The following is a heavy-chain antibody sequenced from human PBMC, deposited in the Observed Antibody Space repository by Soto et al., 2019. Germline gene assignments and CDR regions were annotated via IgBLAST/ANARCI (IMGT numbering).Heavy chain of an antibody. CDR1: GFTFDDYA. CDR3: AKDTSTGYYYYYMYV. D-gene: IGHD4-4*01. CDR2: ISWNSGSI. V-gene: IGHV3-9*01. Sequence: EVQLVESGGGLVQPGRSLRLSCAASGFTFDDYAMHWVRQAPGKGLEWGSGISWNSGSIGYAVSVKGRFTLSRDHAKNSLYLQMNSLRAEDTALYYCAKDTSTGYYYYYMYVCGKGTTVTVS. J-gene: IGHJ6*03.